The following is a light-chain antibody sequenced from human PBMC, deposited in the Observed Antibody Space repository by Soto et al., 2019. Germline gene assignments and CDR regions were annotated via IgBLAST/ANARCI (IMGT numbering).Light chain of an antibody. V-gene: IGLV2-14*01. CDR1: SSDVGGYNY. J-gene: IGLJ1*01. CDR3: SSYTTSSTDV. Sequence: QSALTQPASVSGSPGQSITISCTGTSSDVGGYNYVSWYQQHPGKAPKLMICDVSDRPSGISNRFSGSKSGNTASLTISGLQAEDDADYYCSSYTTSSTDVFGTGTKLNVL. CDR2: DVS.